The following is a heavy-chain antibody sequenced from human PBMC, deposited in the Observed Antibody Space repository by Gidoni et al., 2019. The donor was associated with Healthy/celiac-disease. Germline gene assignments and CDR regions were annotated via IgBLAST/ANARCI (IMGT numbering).Heavy chain of an antibody. J-gene: IGHJ4*02. D-gene: IGHD1-26*01. CDR3: AKDMALMGATGYFDY. CDR2: ISWNSGSI. Sequence: EVQLVESGGGLVQPGRSLRLSCAASGFTFDDYAMHWVRQAPGKGLEWVSGISWNSGSIGYADSVKGRFTISRDNAKNSLYLQMNSLRAEDTALYYCAKDMALMGATGYFDYWGQGTLVTVSS. V-gene: IGHV3-9*01. CDR1: GFTFDDYA.